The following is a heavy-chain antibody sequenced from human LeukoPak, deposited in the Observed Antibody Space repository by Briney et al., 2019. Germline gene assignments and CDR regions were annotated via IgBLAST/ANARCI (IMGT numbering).Heavy chain of an antibody. V-gene: IGHV3-23*01. J-gene: IGHJ4*02. D-gene: IGHD3-9*01. CDR1: GFTFRTYG. CDR2: ISAMGVST. Sequence: PGGSLRLSCAASGFTFRTYGFSWVRQAPGKGLEWVSGISAMGVSTYYADSAKGRFTISRDNSKNTLYLQFNSLRVEDTAVYYCAKTIYDTVTGYYKVGFDSWGQGTLVTVSS. CDR3: AKTIYDTVTGYYKVGFDS.